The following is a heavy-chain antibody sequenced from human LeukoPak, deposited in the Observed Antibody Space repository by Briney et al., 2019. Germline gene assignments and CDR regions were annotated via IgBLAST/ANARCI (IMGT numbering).Heavy chain of an antibody. Sequence: GASVKVSCKVSGYTLTELSMHWVRQAPGKGLEWMGGFDPEDGEAIHAQKFQGRVTMTEDTSADTAYMELSRLRSDDTAVYYCARDVGGSYKNWFDPWGQGTLVTVSS. CDR3: ARDVGGSYKNWFDP. V-gene: IGHV1-24*01. D-gene: IGHD1-26*01. CDR1: GYTLTELS. CDR2: FDPEDGEA. J-gene: IGHJ5*02.